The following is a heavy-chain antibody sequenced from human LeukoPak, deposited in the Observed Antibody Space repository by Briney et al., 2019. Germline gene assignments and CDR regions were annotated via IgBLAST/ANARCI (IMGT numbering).Heavy chain of an antibody. V-gene: IGHV4-39*02. D-gene: IGHD4-17*01. Sequence: SETLSLTCTVSGGSINNTSYYWGWIRQPPGKGLEWIGNIYYSGSTYKNPSLKSRLIISVDTSKNQFSLKLSSVTAADTAVYYCAREREGPYGYLDYWGQGTLVTVSS. CDR2: IYYSGST. CDR1: GGSINNTSYY. J-gene: IGHJ4*02. CDR3: AREREGPYGYLDY.